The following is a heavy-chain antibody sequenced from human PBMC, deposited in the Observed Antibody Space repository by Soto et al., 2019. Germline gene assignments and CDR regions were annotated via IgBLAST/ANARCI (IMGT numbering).Heavy chain of an antibody. D-gene: IGHD2-15*01. Sequence: ASVKVSCKASGYTFTSYAMHWVRQAPGQRLEWMGWINAGNGNTKYSQKFQGRVTITRDTSASTAYMELSSLRSEDTAVYYCARDRGYCSGGSCYPDYYYYYYMDVWGKGTTVTVSS. V-gene: IGHV1-3*01. CDR2: INAGNGNT. CDR1: GYTFTSYA. CDR3: ARDRGYCSGGSCYPDYYYYYYMDV. J-gene: IGHJ6*03.